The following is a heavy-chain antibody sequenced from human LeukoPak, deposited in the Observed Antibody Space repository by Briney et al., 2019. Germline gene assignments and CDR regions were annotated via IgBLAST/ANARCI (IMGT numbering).Heavy chain of an antibody. J-gene: IGHJ4*02. CDR3: ARGAWVAAARPYSFDN. CDR1: GYSFTIFG. CDR2: ISGYNGDT. Sequence: GASVTVSCKAFGYSFTIFGINWVRQAPGQGFEWMGWISGYNGDTNYAQKFQGRVTMTTDTSTSTAYMELRSLRSDDAAVYYGARGAWVAAARPYSFDNWGQGTLVTVSS. D-gene: IGHD2-15*01. V-gene: IGHV1-18*01.